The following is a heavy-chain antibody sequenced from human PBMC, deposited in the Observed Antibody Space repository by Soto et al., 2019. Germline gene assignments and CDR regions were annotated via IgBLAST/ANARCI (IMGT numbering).Heavy chain of an antibody. J-gene: IGHJ4*02. CDR1: GGTFSSYT. CDR2: IIPILGIA. D-gene: IGHD3-10*01. CDR3: ARDRGRVYYYGSGSYYNV. Sequence: QVQLVQSGAEVKKPGSSVKVSCKASGGTFSSYTISWVRQAPGQGLEWMGRIIPILGIANYAQKFQGRVTITADKSTSTAYMELSSLRSEDTAVYYCARDRGRVYYYGSGSYYNVWGQGTLVTVSS. V-gene: IGHV1-69*08.